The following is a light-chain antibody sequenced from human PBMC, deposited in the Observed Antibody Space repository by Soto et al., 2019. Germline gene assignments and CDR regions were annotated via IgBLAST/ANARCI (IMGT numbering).Light chain of an antibody. CDR3: QQYNVYSRT. CDR1: QRISSW. Sequence: DIQMAQSPSTLSGSVRYRVTITCLASQRISSWLAWYQQKPGKAPKLLIYKASSLQSGVPSRFSGSGSGTEFTLTISSLHPDDFATYYCQQYNVYSRTFGQGTKV. CDR2: KAS. J-gene: IGKJ1*01. V-gene: IGKV1-5*03.